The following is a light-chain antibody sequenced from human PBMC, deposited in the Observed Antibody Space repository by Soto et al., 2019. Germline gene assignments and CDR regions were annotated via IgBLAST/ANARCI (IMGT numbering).Light chain of an antibody. CDR3: QQFNSSPFT. CDR2: TVS. J-gene: IGKJ4*02. CDR1: QGIRST. Sequence: DIELTQSPSFLSASVGDRPTITCRASQGIRSTLAWYQQKPGKAPNLLIYTVSTWPSGIPARFSGSRSGTEFTLTISSLQPEDFAAYYCQQFNSSPFTFGSGTKVEI. V-gene: IGKV1-9*01.